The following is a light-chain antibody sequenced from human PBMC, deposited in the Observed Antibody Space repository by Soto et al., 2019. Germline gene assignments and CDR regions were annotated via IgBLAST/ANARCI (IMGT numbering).Light chain of an antibody. CDR1: QSVSSSY. J-gene: IGKJ5*01. V-gene: IGKV3-20*01. CDR2: DIS. CDR3: QQYGSSEII. Sequence: EIVLTQSPGTLSLSPGERAALSCRASQSVSSSYLAWYQQKPGQAPRLLIYDISSRATGIPDRFSGSVSGTDFALTITRLEPEDFAVFYCQQYGSSEIIFGQGTRLEI.